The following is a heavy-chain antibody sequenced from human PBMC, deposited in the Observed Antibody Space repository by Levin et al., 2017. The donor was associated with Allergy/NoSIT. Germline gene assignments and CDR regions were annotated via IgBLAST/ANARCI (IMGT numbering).Heavy chain of an antibody. Sequence: PGGSLRLSCAVSGYSISSGYYWGWIRQPPGKGLEWIGSIYHSGSTYYNPSLKSRVTISVDTSKNQFSLKLSSVTAADTAVYYCARANLGAYCGGDCSPHFDYWGQGTLVTVSS. CDR2: IYHSGST. CDR1: GYSISSGYY. V-gene: IGHV4-38-2*01. D-gene: IGHD2-21*02. CDR3: ARANLGAYCGGDCSPHFDY. J-gene: IGHJ4*02.